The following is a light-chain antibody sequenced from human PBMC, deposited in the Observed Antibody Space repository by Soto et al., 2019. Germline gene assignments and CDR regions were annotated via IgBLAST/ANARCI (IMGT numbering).Light chain of an antibody. Sequence: EIVLTQSPATLSLSPGERATLSCRASQSVSSHLAWYQQKPGQAPRLLIYGASNRATGIPARFSGSGSGTDFTLTISSLEPEDFAVYYCQQRTNWQYTFGQGTKLEIK. V-gene: IGKV3-11*01. J-gene: IGKJ2*01. CDR1: QSVSSH. CDR3: QQRTNWQYT. CDR2: GAS.